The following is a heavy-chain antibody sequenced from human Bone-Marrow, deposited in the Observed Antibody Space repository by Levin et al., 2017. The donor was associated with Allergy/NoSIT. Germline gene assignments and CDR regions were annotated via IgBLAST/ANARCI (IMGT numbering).Heavy chain of an antibody. D-gene: IGHD5-24*01. J-gene: IGHJ3*02. CDR1: GYTFNKYR. Sequence: ASVKVSCKTSGYTFNKYRINWVRQAPGQGLEWVGWISGFNGNTKYAEKVQGRVTMTTDTSTATVHMQLRSLKSDDTAVYYCARGKVEMSTEDDSFEMWGQGTLVTVSS. CDR3: ARGKVEMSTEDDSFEM. V-gene: IGHV1-18*01. CDR2: ISGFNGNT.